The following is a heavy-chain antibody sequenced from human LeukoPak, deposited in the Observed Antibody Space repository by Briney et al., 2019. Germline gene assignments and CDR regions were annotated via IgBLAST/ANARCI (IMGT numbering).Heavy chain of an antibody. CDR2: INHSGST. V-gene: IGHV4-34*01. CDR3: ARGHYDILTGLYYFDY. J-gene: IGHJ4*02. Sequence: PSETLSLTCAVYGGSFSGYYWSWIRQPPGKGLEWIGEINHSGSTNYNPSLKSRVTISVDTSKNQFSLKLSSVTAADTAVYYCARGHYDILTGLYYFDYWGQGTLVTVSS. CDR1: GGSFSGYY. D-gene: IGHD3-9*01.